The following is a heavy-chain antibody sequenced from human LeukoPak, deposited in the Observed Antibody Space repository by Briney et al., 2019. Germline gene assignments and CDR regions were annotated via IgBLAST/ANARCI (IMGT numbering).Heavy chain of an antibody. D-gene: IGHD3-16*01. CDR3: AKGLHGGVGYGVDV. Sequence: GGSLRLSCSASGFTFNRFYLHWVRQAPGKGLEWVSSISGTGGRTYSADSVKGRFTISRDNSKNTLYLQMKNLRVEHTAVYYCAKGLHGGVGYGVDVWGQGTTVSVSS. J-gene: IGHJ6*02. CDR2: ISGTGGRT. V-gene: IGHV3-23*01. CDR1: GFTFNRFY.